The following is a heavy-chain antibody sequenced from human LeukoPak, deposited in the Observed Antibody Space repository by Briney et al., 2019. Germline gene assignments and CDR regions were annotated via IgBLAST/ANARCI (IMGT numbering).Heavy chain of an antibody. CDR2: ISSSSSYI. CDR3: ARDRGGSYPPFDY. J-gene: IGHJ4*02. V-gene: IGHV3-21*01. Sequence: PGVSLRLSCAASGFTFSSYSMNWVRQAPGQGLEWVSSISSSSSYIYYADSVKGRFTISRDNAKNSLYLHMNSLRAEDTAVYYCARDRGGSYPPFDYRGQGDLVTVSS. D-gene: IGHD1-26*01. CDR1: GFTFSSYS.